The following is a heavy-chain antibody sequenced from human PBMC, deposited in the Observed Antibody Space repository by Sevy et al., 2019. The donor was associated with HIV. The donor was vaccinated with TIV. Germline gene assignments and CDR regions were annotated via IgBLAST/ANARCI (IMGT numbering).Heavy chain of an antibody. V-gene: IGHV3-30*18. CDR2: ISYHGRDK. CDR3: AKDFTGYNGMDV. D-gene: IGHD3-9*01. J-gene: IGHJ6*02. CDR1: GISFTTSD. Sequence: GGSLRLSCVVSGISFTTSDMHWVRQAPGKGLEWVAVISYHGRDKFYAESVKGRSTIYRDNSKNMLYLQMNSLRAEDTAVYYCAKDFTGYNGMDVWGQGTMVTVSS.